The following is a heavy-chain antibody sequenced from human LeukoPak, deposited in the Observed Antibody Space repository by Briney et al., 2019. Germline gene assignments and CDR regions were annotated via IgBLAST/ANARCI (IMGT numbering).Heavy chain of an antibody. Sequence: ASVKVSCKASGGTFSSYTISWVRQAPGQGLEWMGRIIPILGIANYAQKFQGRVTITADKSTSTAYMELSSLRSEDTAVYYCARGGYDILTGYYGDYYYYMDVWGKGTTVTVSS. J-gene: IGHJ6*03. CDR1: GGTFSSYT. D-gene: IGHD3-9*01. CDR2: IIPILGIA. CDR3: ARGGYDILTGYYGDYYYYMDV. V-gene: IGHV1-69*02.